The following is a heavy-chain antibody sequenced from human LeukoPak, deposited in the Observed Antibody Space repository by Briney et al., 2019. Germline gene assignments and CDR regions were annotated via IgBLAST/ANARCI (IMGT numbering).Heavy chain of an antibody. V-gene: IGHV4-39*07. Sequence: PSETLSLTCTVSGGSISSSSYYWGWIRQPPGKGLEWIGSIYYSGCTYYNPSLKSRVTISVDTSKNQFSLKLSSVTAADTAVYYCARDHRYCSGGSCDNWFDPWGQGTLVTVSS. D-gene: IGHD2-15*01. CDR2: IYYSGCT. J-gene: IGHJ5*02. CDR3: ARDHRYCSGGSCDNWFDP. CDR1: GGSISSSSYY.